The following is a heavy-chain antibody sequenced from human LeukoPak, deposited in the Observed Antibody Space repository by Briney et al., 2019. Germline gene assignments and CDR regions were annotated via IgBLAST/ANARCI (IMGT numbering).Heavy chain of an antibody. V-gene: IGHV1-18*01. CDR1: GYTFTSYG. CDR3: ALDDRESYSFDY. Sequence: GSVTVSCTASGYTFTSYGISWVRQAPGQGLEWMGWISAYNGNTNYAQTLQGRVTMTTDTSTSTAYLELRSLRSDDTAVYYWALDDRESYSFDYWGQGTRVTVAS. D-gene: IGHD1-26*01. J-gene: IGHJ4*02. CDR2: ISAYNGNT.